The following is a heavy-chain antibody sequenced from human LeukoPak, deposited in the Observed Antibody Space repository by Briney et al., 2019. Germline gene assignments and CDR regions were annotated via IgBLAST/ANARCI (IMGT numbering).Heavy chain of an antibody. CDR1: GGSFSGYY. CDR3: ARGGDKVEMATISAFDI. J-gene: IGHJ3*02. CDR2: INHSGST. D-gene: IGHD5-24*01. V-gene: IGHV4-34*01. Sequence: SETLSLTCAVYGGSFSGYYWSWIRQPPGKGLEWIGEINHSGSTNYSPSLKSRVTISVDTSKNQFSLKLSSVTAADTAVYYCARGGDKVEMATISAFDIWGQGTMVTVSS.